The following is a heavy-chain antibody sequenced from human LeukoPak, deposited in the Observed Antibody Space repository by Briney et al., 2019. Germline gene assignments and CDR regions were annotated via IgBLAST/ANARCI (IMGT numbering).Heavy chain of an antibody. CDR1: GFTFSSYA. V-gene: IGHV3-30*04. J-gene: IGHJ5*02. D-gene: IGHD5-18*01. Sequence: GGSLRLSCAASGFTFSSYAMHWVRQAPGKELEWVAVISYDGSNKYYADSVKGRFTISRDNSKNTLYLQMNSLRAEDTAVYYCARDRDTAMVYWFDPWGQGTLVTVSS. CDR2: ISYDGSNK. CDR3: ARDRDTAMVYWFDP.